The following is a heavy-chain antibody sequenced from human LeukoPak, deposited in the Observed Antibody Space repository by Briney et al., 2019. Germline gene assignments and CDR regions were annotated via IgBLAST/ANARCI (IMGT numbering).Heavy chain of an antibody. CDR3: ARSRYSYGTIDY. D-gene: IGHD5-18*01. J-gene: IGHJ4*02. Sequence: GASVKVSCKASGYIFIAYNMHWVRQAPGQGLEWMGWINPNSGGTNYAQKFQGRVTMTRDTSISTAYMELSRLRSDDTAVYYCARSRYSYGTIDYWGQGTLVTVSS. CDR1: GYIFIAYN. CDR2: INPNSGGT. V-gene: IGHV1-2*02.